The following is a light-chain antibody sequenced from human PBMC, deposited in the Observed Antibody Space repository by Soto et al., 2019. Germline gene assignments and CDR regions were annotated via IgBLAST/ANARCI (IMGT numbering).Light chain of an antibody. J-gene: IGLJ1*01. V-gene: IGLV2-14*01. CDR3: SSYTGSSTPYV. Sequence: QSVLTQSASVSGSPGQSITISCTGTSSDVGAYNYVSWYQQHPGKAPKLMIYEVSNRPSGVSNRFSGSKSGNTASLTISGLQGEDEADYYCSSYTGSSTPYVFGTRTKLTVL. CDR2: EVS. CDR1: SSDVGAYNY.